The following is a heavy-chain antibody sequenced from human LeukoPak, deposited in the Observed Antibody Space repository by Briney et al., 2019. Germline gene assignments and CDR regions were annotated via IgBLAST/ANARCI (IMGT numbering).Heavy chain of an antibody. CDR3: ARARTDYYDSSGHDAFDI. J-gene: IGHJ3*02. CDR1: GYTFTGYC. Sequence: ASVKVSCKASGYTFTGYCMHWVRQAPGQGLEWMGWINPNSGGTNYAQKFQGRVTITADKSTSTAYMELSSLRSEDTAVYYCARARTDYYDSSGHDAFDIWGQGTMVTVSS. D-gene: IGHD3-22*01. CDR2: INPNSGGT. V-gene: IGHV1-2*02.